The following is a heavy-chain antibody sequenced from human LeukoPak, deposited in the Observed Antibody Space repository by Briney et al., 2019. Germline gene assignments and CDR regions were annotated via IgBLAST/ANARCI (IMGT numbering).Heavy chain of an antibody. Sequence: GGSLRLSCAASGFTFSSYWMHWVRQAPGEGLVWVSFINSDGSSTGYADSVKGRFTVSRDNGKNTLYLQMNSLRAEDTAVYYCARDILGATGVGAFDMWGQGTMVTVSS. CDR3: ARDILGATGVGAFDM. J-gene: IGHJ3*02. CDR1: GFTFSSYW. V-gene: IGHV3-74*01. D-gene: IGHD1-26*01. CDR2: INSDGSST.